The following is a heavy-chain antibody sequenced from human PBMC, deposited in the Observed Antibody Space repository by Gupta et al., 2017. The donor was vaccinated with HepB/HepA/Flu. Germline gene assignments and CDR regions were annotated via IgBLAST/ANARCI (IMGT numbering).Heavy chain of an antibody. Sequence: QTQLVQSGTEVKKPGASVKVSCKASGYTFNNYGITWVRQAPGQGLEWMGWISAYSGDTNYAQKFQDRVTLTTDTSANTANMELRSLRSDDTAIYYCARSFGLTGTTRFDPWGQGTLVTVSS. J-gene: IGHJ5*02. CDR3: ARSFGLTGTTRFDP. CDR2: ISAYSGDT. V-gene: IGHV1-18*04. CDR1: GYTFNNYG. D-gene: IGHD1-7*01.